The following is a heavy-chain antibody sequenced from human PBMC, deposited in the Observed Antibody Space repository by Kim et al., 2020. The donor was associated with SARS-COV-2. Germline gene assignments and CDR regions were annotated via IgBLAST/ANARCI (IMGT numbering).Heavy chain of an antibody. CDR3: ARGHGRYCSGGSCYEGP. CDR1: GYTFTGYY. J-gene: IGHJ5*02. Sequence: ASEKVSCKASGYTFTGYYMHWVRQAPGQGLEWMGRINPNSGGTNYAQKFQGRVTMTRDTSISTAYMELSRLRSDDTAVYYCARGHGRYCSGGSCYEGPWGQGTLVTVSS. D-gene: IGHD2-15*01. V-gene: IGHV1-2*06. CDR2: INPNSGGT.